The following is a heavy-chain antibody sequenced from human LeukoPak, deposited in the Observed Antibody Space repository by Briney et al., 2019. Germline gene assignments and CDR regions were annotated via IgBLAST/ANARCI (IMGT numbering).Heavy chain of an antibody. CDR1: GYTFTSYD. V-gene: IGHV1-8*03. CDR3: ARGEQLAGVVSVDY. J-gene: IGHJ4*02. D-gene: IGHD6-6*01. Sequence: ASVKVSCKASGYTFTSYDINWVRQATGQGLEWMGWMNPNSGNTGYAQKFQGRVTITRNTSISTAYMELSSLRSEDTAVYYCARGEQLAGVVSVDYWGQGTLVTVSS. CDR2: MNPNSGNT.